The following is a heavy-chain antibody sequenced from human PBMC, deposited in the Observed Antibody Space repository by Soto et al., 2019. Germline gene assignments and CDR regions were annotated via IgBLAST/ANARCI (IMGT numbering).Heavy chain of an antibody. D-gene: IGHD6-13*01. Sequence: QVQLQQWGAGLLKPSETLSLTCAVYGGSFSGYYWSWIRQPPGKGLEWIGEINHSGSTNYNPSLKSRVTISVTTSKNQFSLLMSSATAAATADYYWARLRVAAADYYYYMDVWGKGTTVTVSS. V-gene: IGHV4-34*01. CDR3: ARLRVAAADYYYYMDV. CDR1: GGSFSGYY. J-gene: IGHJ6*03. CDR2: INHSGST.